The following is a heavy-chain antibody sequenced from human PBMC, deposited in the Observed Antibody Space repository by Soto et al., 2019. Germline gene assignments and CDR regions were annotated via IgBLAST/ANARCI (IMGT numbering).Heavy chain of an antibody. CDR3: ARDGKDYDSSGYYSRMVPRYYYGMDV. Sequence: GGSLRLSCAASGFTFSSYSMNWVRQAPGKGLEWVSSISSSSSYIYYADSVKGRFTISRDNAKNSLYLKMNSLRAEDTAVYYCARDGKDYDSSGYYSRMVPRYYYGMDVWGQGTTVTVSS. CDR2: ISSSSSYI. D-gene: IGHD3-22*01. V-gene: IGHV3-21*01. CDR1: GFTFSSYS. J-gene: IGHJ6*02.